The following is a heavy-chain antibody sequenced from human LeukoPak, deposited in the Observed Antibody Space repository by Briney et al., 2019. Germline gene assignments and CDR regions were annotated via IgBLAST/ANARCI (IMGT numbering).Heavy chain of an antibody. CDR1: GFTFSSYS. Sequence: GGSLRLSCAASGFTFSSYSMNWVRQAPGKGLEWVSSISSSSSYIYYADSVKGRFTISRDNAKNSLNLQMNSLRAEDTAVYYCARGWSDSSPYDCWGQGTLVTVSS. CDR3: ARGWSDSSPYDC. V-gene: IGHV3-21*01. CDR2: ISSSSSYI. D-gene: IGHD1-1*01. J-gene: IGHJ4*02.